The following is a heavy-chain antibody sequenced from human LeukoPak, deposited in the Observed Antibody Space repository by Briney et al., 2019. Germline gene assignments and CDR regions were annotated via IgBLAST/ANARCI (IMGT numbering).Heavy chain of an antibody. CDR3: ATRWFGELLPYYGMDV. V-gene: IGHV1-24*01. D-gene: IGHD3-10*01. J-gene: IGHJ6*02. CDR1: VYTLAALS. CDR2: FDPEDGEA. Sequence: GASLKLCSKVSVYTLAALSMHLTPQAAGKGLEGRGGFDPEDGEAIYAQKFQGRVTMPEDTSTDTAYMELSSLRSEDTAVYYCATRWFGELLPYYGMDVWGQGTTVTVSS.